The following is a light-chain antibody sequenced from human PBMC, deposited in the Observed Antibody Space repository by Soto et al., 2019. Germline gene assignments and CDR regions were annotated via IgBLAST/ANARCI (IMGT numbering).Light chain of an antibody. CDR2: AAS. V-gene: IGKV1-39*01. J-gene: IGKJ4*01. CDR1: QSISNY. CDR3: QQSSTSSLT. Sequence: DIQMTQSPSSLSASVGVRVTITCRASQSISNYLNWYHQKPGKAPNLLIYAASYLQNGVPSRFSGSGFGTEFTLTINSLQPEDFGTYYCQQSSTSSLTFGGGTKVELK.